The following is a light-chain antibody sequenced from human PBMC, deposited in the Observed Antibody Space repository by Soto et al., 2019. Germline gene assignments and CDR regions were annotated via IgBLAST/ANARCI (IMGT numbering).Light chain of an antibody. CDR1: QSVSIK. J-gene: IGKJ5*01. CDR2: GAS. Sequence: IVMTQSPASLSLSPGERASLSWRASQSVSIKLAWYQQKPGQAPRLLVFGASSRATGIADRFSGSGSGTDFTLTLSRLEPEDFAFYYCQQRSNWPPEVTFGQGTRLEIK. CDR3: QQRSNWPPEVT. V-gene: IGKV3D-20*02.